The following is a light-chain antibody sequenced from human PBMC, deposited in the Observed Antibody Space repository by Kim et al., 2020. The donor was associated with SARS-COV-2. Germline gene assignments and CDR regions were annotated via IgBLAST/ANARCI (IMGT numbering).Light chain of an antibody. Sequence: SVGDIVTITCQASQDISKYLNWYQQKPGNAPKLLIYDSSTLETGVPSRFRGNGSGTHYTFTITSLQPDDFATYYCQQYDNLPPLTFGGGTKVDIK. V-gene: IGKV1-33*01. CDR1: QDISKY. CDR3: QQYDNLPPLT. J-gene: IGKJ4*01. CDR2: DSS.